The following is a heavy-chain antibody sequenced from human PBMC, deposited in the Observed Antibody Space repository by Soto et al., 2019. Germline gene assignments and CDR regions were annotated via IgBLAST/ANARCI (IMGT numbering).Heavy chain of an antibody. D-gene: IGHD3-9*01. Sequence: GGSLRLSCAASGFTFSSYWMSWVRQAPGKGLEWVANIKQDGSEKYYVDSVKGRFTVSRDNAKNSLYLQMNSLRAEDTAVYYCARDPGTGQWRGYYYYYYMDVWGKGTTVTVSS. CDR1: GFTFSSYW. CDR2: IKQDGSEK. CDR3: ARDPGTGQWRGYYYYYYMDV. V-gene: IGHV3-7*01. J-gene: IGHJ6*03.